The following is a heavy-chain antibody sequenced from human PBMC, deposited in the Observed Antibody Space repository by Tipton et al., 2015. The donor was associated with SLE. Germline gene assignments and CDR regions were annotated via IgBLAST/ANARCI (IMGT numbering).Heavy chain of an antibody. CDR3: ARSEYSSGLIDY. CDR1: GGSISNYY. D-gene: IGHD6-19*01. CDR2: IYYSGTT. J-gene: IGHJ4*02. V-gene: IGHV4-59*01. Sequence: LRLSCTVSGGSISNYYWSWIRQPPGKALEWIAFIYYSGTTTYNPSLKSRVTMSVDTSKNQFSLKLSSVTAADTAVYYCARSEYSSGLIDYWGQRTLVTVSS.